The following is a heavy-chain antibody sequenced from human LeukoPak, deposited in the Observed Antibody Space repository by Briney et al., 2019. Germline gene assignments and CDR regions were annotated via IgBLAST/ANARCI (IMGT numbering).Heavy chain of an antibody. CDR2: IDARSGIT. CDR3: ARGIRAYYYGSGPYDAFDI. J-gene: IGHJ3*02. CDR1: GFTFTIFG. D-gene: IGHD3-10*01. Sequence: GGSLRLSCAASGFTFTIFGLNWVRQAPGKVPEWVSYIDARSGITYYADSVKGRFTISRDNAKNSLYLQMNSLRAEDTAVYYCARGIRAYYYGSGPYDAFDIWGQGTMVTVSS. V-gene: IGHV3-48*04.